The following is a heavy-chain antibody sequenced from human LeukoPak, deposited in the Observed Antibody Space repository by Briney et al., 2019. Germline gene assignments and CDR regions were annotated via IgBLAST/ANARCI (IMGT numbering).Heavy chain of an antibody. CDR3: AREGLGYYFDY. CDR1: GFTFRSYA. J-gene: IGHJ4*02. Sequence: GVSLRRYCAASGFTFRSYAMSWVPQSPGKGLEWVSSISSSGDYISYAESLRGRFTISRDNARNSLDLQMNSLRAEDTAVYFCAREGLGYYFDYWGQGTLVTVST. D-gene: IGHD4-17*01. V-gene: IGHV3-21*01. CDR2: ISSSGDYI.